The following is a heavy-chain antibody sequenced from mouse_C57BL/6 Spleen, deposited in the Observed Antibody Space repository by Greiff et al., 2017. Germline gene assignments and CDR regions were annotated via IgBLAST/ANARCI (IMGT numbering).Heavy chain of an antibody. CDR2: ISGGGGNT. V-gene: IGHV5-9*01. CDR3: ARGGGYWYLDV. CDR1: GFTFSSYT. J-gene: IGHJ1*03. D-gene: IGHD1-1*02. Sequence: DVKLVESGGGLVKPGGSLKLSCAASGFTFSSYTMSWVRQTPEKRLEWVATISGGGGNTYYPDSVKGRFTISRDNAKNTLYLQMSSLRSEDTALYYCARGGGYWYLDVWGTGTTVTVSS.